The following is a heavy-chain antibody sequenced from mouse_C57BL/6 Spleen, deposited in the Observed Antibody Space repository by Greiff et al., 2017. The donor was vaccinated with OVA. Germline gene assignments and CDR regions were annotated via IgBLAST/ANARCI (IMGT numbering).Heavy chain of an antibody. CDR1: GYSFTDYN. D-gene: IGHD3-2*02. V-gene: IGHV1-39*01. J-gene: IGHJ1*03. CDR3: ARGGSSGHYWYFDV. Sequence: EVKLQQSGPELVKPGASVKISCKASGYSFTDYNMNWVKQSTGKSLEWIGVINPNYGTTSYNQKFKGKATLTVDQSSSTAYMQLNSLTSEDSAVYDCARGGSSGHYWYFDVWGTGTTVTVSS. CDR2: INPNYGTT.